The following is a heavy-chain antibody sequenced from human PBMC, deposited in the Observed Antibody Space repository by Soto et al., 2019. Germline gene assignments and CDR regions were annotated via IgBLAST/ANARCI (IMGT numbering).Heavy chain of an antibody. D-gene: IGHD3-22*01. CDR2: ISSSSSYI. J-gene: IGHJ4*02. V-gene: IGHV3-21*01. CDR3: ARIYDSSGYSIGFDY. Sequence: GGSLRLSCAASGFTFSSYSMNWVRQAPGKGLEWVSSISSSSSYIYYADSVKGRFTISRDNAKNSLYLQMNSLRAEDTAVYYCARIYDSSGYSIGFDYWGQGTLVTVSS. CDR1: GFTFSSYS.